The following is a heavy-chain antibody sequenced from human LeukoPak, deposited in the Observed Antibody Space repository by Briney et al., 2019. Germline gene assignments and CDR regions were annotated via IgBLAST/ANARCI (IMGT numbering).Heavy chain of an antibody. J-gene: IGHJ4*02. V-gene: IGHV4-4*09. CDR1: GGSISSYY. Sequence: SETLSLTCTVSGGSISSYYWSWIRQPPRKGLEGIGYIYTSGSTNYNPSLKSRVTISVDTSKNQFSLKLSSVTAADTAVYYCASLYSRGWYGFDYWGQGSLVSVCS. D-gene: IGHD6-19*01. CDR3: ASLYSRGWYGFDY. CDR2: IYTSGST.